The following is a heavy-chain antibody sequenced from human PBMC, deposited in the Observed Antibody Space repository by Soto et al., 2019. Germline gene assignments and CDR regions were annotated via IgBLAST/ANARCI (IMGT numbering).Heavy chain of an antibody. CDR1: GFTVSSNY. Sequence: GGSLRLSCAASGFTVSSNYMSWVRQAPGKGLEWVSVIYTGGSTDYADSVKGRVTISRDNSKNTLYLQMNSLRAEDPAVYYCARERWDCFCCSYCPKGVFFDFCGRGSLDIGSS. V-gene: IGHV3-66*01. CDR3: ARERWDCFCCSYCPKGVFFDF. J-gene: IGHJ4*02. D-gene: IGHD1-26*01. CDR2: IYTGGST.